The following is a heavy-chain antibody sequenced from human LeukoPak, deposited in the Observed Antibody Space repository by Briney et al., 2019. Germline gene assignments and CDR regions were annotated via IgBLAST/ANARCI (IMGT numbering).Heavy chain of an antibody. CDR1: GYSINIGYD. J-gene: IGHJ4*02. CDR2: IYHSGTT. V-gene: IGHV4-38-2*01. CDR3: ARMSGSIFGVVYFDY. D-gene: IGHD3-3*01. Sequence: SETLSLTCAVSGYSINIGYDWGWIRQPPGKGLEWIGRIYHSGTTYYNPSLKRRVTISDDTSTKQFSLKLSSVTDEDTAVYYCARMSGSIFGVVYFDYWGQGTLVTVSS.